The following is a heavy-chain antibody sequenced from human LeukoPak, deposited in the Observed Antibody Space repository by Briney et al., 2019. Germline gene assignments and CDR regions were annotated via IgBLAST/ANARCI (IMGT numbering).Heavy chain of an antibody. CDR3: ARGVIAAGGNDFDY. V-gene: IGHV4-38-2*02. J-gene: IGHJ4*02. Sequence: PSETLSLTCTVSGYSISSGYYWGWIRQPPGKGLEWIGSIYHSGSTYYNPSLKSRVTISVDTSKNQFSLKLSPVTAADTAVYYCARGVIAAGGNDFDYWGQGTLVTVSS. CDR2: IYHSGST. CDR1: GYSISSGYY. D-gene: IGHD6-13*01.